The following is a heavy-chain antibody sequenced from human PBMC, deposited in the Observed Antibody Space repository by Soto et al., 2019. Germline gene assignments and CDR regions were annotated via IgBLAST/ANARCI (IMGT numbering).Heavy chain of an antibody. Sequence: SVKVSCKASGGTFSSYAISGVRQAPGQGLEWMGGIIPIFGTANYAQKFQGRVTITADKSTSTAYMELSSLRSEDTAVYYCARDDNRGGIGRITGSSDAFDIWGQGKMVTVSS. CDR1: GGTFSSYA. D-gene: IGHD1-20*01. V-gene: IGHV1-69*06. CDR3: ARDDNRGGIGRITGSSDAFDI. CDR2: IIPIFGTA. J-gene: IGHJ3*02.